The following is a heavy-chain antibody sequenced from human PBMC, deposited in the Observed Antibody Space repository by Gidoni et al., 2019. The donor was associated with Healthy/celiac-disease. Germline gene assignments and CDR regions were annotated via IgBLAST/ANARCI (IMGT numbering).Heavy chain of an antibody. J-gene: IGHJ3*02. V-gene: IGHV3-9*01. Sequence: EVQLVESGGGLVQPGRSLRLACAATGFTLDDYAMHWGRQAPGKGLAGGSGISWNSGSIGYEDSVKGRFTISRDNAKNSLYLQMNSLRAEDTALYYCAKVSSGWYSEGAFDIWGQGTMVTVSS. CDR2: ISWNSGSI. CDR3: AKVSSGWYSEGAFDI. D-gene: IGHD6-19*01. CDR1: GFTLDDYA.